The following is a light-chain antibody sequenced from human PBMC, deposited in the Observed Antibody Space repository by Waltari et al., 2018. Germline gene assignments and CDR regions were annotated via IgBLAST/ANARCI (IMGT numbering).Light chain of an antibody. CDR2: AAS. Sequence: IQMTQSPSSLSASVGERVNIPCRASQSISRFLNWYQHKPGKAPNLLIHAASILQSGVPTRCSGSGSETYFTLTISSLQPEDFATYYCQQSYSSLLTFGGGTKVEIK. V-gene: IGKV1-39*01. J-gene: IGKJ4*01. CDR3: QQSYSSLLT. CDR1: QSISRF.